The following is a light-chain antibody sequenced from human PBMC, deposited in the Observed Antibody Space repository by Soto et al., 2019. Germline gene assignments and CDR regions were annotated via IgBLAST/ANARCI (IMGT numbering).Light chain of an antibody. CDR2: DAF. CDR1: QNINSY. V-gene: IGKV3-11*01. CDR3: QQRNNWVT. Sequence: EIVLTQSPATLSLSPGERATLSCRASQNINSYLAWYQQKSGQAPRLLIYDAFNRATGIPARFSGSGSGTDFVLTISSLEPEDFGVYYCQQRNNWVTFGGGTKVDI. J-gene: IGKJ4*01.